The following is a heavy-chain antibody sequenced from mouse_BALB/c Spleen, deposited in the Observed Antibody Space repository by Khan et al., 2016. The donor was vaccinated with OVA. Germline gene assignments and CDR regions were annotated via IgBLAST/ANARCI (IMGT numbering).Heavy chain of an antibody. CDR3: ARIYGGDFDY. V-gene: IGHV3-2*02. CDR1: DYSITTDYA. Sequence: VQLKESGPGLVKPSQSLSLTCTVTDYSITTDYAWNWIRQFPGNKLEWMGYISYSGNTKYNPSLKSRISITRDTSKNQFFLQLKSVTTEDTARYYCARIYGGDFDYWGQGTTLTVSS. CDR2: ISYSGNT. D-gene: IGHD1-1*01. J-gene: IGHJ2*01.